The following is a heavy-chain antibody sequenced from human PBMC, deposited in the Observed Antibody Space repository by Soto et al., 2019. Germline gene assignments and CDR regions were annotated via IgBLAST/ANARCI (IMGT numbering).Heavy chain of an antibody. Sequence: QLQLQESGPGLVKPSETLSLTCTVSGGSISSSSYYWGWIRQPPGKGLEWIGSIYYSGSTYYNPSLKRRVTISVDTSKNQFSLKLSSVTAADTAVYYCARHATYCSGGSCYSLIDYWGQGTLVTVSS. CDR1: GGSISSSSYY. CDR3: ARHATYCSGGSCYSLIDY. D-gene: IGHD2-15*01. CDR2: IYYSGST. J-gene: IGHJ4*02. V-gene: IGHV4-39*01.